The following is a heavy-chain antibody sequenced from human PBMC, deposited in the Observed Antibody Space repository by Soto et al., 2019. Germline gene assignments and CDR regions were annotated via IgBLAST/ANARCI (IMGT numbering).Heavy chain of an antibody. CDR2: IKIKTDGGTT. J-gene: IGHJ4*02. CDR3: TTPNMTQAN. CDR1: GFTFSNAW. Sequence: GGSLRLSCAASGFTFSNAWMSWVRQAPGKGLEWVGRIKIKTDGGTTDYAAPVKGRFTIPRDDSKNTLYLQMNSLKTEDTAVYYCTTPNMTQANWGQGTLVTVPS. V-gene: IGHV3-15*01.